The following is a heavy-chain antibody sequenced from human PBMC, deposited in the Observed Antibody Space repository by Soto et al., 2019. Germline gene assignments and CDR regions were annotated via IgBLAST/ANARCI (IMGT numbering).Heavy chain of an antibody. D-gene: IGHD6-19*01. Sequence: GGSLRLSCAASGFTFSSYSMSWVRQAPGKGLEWVSAISGSGGSTYYADSVKGRFTISRDNSKNTLYLQMNSLRAEDTAVYYCATSPVVAGTGFDYWGQGTLVTVSS. J-gene: IGHJ4*02. V-gene: IGHV3-23*01. CDR1: GFTFSSYS. CDR3: ATSPVVAGTGFDY. CDR2: ISGSGGST.